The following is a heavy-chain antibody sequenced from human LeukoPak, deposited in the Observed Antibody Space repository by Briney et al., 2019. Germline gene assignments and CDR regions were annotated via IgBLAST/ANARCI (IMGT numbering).Heavy chain of an antibody. J-gene: IGHJ4*02. Sequence: GGSLRLSCAASGFTFSSYAMSWVRQAPGKGLECVSYISSSGGTIYYADSVKGRFTISRDNAKNSLYLQMNSLRAEDTAIYCAFRSTVTSFLYWGQGTLVTVSS. CDR3: AFRSTVTSFLY. D-gene: IGHD4-17*01. CDR2: ISSSGGTI. CDR1: GFTFSSYA. V-gene: IGHV3-48*04.